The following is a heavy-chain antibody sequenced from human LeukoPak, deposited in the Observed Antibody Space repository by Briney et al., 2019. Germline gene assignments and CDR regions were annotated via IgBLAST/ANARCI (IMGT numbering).Heavy chain of an antibody. CDR3: ARGGFYCGGDCYVDY. J-gene: IGHJ4*02. CDR1: GGSSIPYY. Sequence: SETLSLTCAVYGGSSIPYYWSWIRQPPGKGLEWIGEINHSGSTNYNPSLKSRVTISVDTSKNQFSLKLSSVTAADTAVCYCARGGFYCGGDCYVDYWGQGTLVTVSS. V-gene: IGHV4-34*01. D-gene: IGHD2-21*02. CDR2: INHSGST.